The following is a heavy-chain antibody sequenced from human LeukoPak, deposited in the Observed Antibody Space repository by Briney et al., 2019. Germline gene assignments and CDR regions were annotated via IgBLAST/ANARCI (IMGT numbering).Heavy chain of an antibody. CDR1: DGSISDSY. D-gene: IGHD5-18*01. V-gene: IGHV4-34*01. CDR3: ARVVGQVYSYGKRVKFDY. J-gene: IGHJ4*02. CDR2: INHSGST. Sequence: SETLSLTCTVSDGSISDSYWSWIRQSPGKGLEWIGEINHSGSTNYNPSLKSRVTISVDTSKNQFSLKLSSVTAADTAVYYCARVVGQVYSYGKRVKFDYWGQGTLVTVSS.